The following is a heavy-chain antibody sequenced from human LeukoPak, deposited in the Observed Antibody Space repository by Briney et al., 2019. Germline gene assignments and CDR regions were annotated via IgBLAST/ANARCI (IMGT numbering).Heavy chain of an antibody. Sequence: ASVKVSCKVSGYTLTELSMHWVRQAPGKGLEWMGRFDPEDGETIYAQKFQGRVTMTRDMSTTTVNMEMTSLRSDDTAVYYCARDRKSEIGGAIAGHYMDVWGKGTTVTVSS. CDR2: FDPEDGET. CDR3: ARDRKSEIGGAIAGHYMDV. D-gene: IGHD3-16*02. J-gene: IGHJ6*03. CDR1: GYTLTELS. V-gene: IGHV1-24*01.